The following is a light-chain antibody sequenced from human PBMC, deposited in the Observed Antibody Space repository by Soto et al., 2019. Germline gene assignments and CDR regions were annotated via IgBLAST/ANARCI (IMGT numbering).Light chain of an antibody. J-gene: IGKJ1*01. CDR3: QQYGSSPPWT. CDR1: QSVSSSY. Sequence: EIVLTQSPGTLSLSPGERATLSCRASQSVSSSYLAWYQQKPGQAPRLLIYGASSRATGIPDRFSGSGSGTDFTLTISGLEPEDFAVYYCQQYGSSPPWTFGHGTKFEIK. V-gene: IGKV3-20*01. CDR2: GAS.